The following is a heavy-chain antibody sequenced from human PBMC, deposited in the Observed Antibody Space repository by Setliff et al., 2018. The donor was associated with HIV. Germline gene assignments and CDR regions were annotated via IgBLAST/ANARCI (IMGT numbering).Heavy chain of an antibody. CDR3: TRGNMVRGVIVRDYFDH. V-gene: IGHV3-30*02. D-gene: IGHD3-10*01. Sequence: PGGSLRLSCEASGFIFSNYGMHWVRQAPGKGLQWVAFIRFDGSNKYYADSMKGRFTISRDNAKNSLYLQMNSLRAEDTAVYYCTRGNMVRGVIVRDYFDHWGQGTLVTVSS. J-gene: IGHJ4*02. CDR1: GFIFSNYG. CDR2: IRFDGSNK.